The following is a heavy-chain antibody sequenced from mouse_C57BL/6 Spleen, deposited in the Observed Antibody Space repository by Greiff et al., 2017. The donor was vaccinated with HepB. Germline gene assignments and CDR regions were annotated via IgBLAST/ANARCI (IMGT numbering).Heavy chain of an antibody. Sequence: VQLQQPGAELVKPGASVKLSCKASGYTFTSYWMHWVKQRPGQGLEWIGMIHPNSGSTNYNEKFKSKATLTVDKSSSTAYMQISSLTSEDSAVYYCAREDYGDENYWGQGTTLTVSS. D-gene: IGHD2-13*01. J-gene: IGHJ2*01. V-gene: IGHV1-64*01. CDR1: GYTFTSYW. CDR3: AREDYGDENY. CDR2: IHPNSGST.